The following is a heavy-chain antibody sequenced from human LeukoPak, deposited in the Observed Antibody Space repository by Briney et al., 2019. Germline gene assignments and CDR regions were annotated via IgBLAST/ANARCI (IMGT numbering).Heavy chain of an antibody. J-gene: IGHJ4*02. D-gene: IGHD3-3*01. CDR1: GFTFSSYA. CDR2: ISYDGSNK. CDR3: ASPLRDYDFWSGYSN. V-gene: IGHV3-30-3*01. Sequence: GGSLRLSCAASGFTFSSYAMHWVRRAPGKGLEWVAVISYDGSNKYYADSVKGRFTISRDNSKNTLYLQMNSLRAEDTAVYYCASPLRDYDFWSGYSNWGQGTLVTVSS.